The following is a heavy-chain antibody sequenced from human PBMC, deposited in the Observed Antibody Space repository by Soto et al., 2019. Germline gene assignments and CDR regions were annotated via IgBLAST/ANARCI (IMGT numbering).Heavy chain of an antibody. D-gene: IGHD3-9*01. V-gene: IGHV3-15*07. CDR2: IKSKTDGGTV. Sequence: GGSLRLSCAAAGFTFSNAWMNWIRQAPGKGLEWVGRIKSKTDGGTVDYAAPVKGRFTISRDDLRNTLYLQMNSLKTEDTAVYYCTTLYHETLTDTYFNYWGHGTLVTVSS. J-gene: IGHJ4*01. CDR1: GFTFSNAW. CDR3: TTLYHETLTDTYFNY.